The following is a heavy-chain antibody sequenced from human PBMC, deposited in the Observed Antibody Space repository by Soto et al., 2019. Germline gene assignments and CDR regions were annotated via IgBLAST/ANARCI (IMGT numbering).Heavy chain of an antibody. CDR3: AKAVEMATIIGY. Sequence: PGGSLRLSCAASGFTFSSYAMSWVRQAPGKGLEWVSAISGSGGSTYYADSVKGRFTISRDNSKNTLYPQMNSLRAEDTAVYYCAKAVEMATIIGYWGQGTLVTVSS. CDR1: GFTFSSYA. D-gene: IGHD5-12*01. J-gene: IGHJ4*02. V-gene: IGHV3-23*01. CDR2: ISGSGGST.